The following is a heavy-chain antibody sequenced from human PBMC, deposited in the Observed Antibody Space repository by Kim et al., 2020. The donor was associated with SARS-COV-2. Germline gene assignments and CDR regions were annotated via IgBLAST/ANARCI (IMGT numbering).Heavy chain of an antibody. J-gene: IGHJ4*02. D-gene: IGHD6-13*01. CDR3: GSRWYVTDY. CDR1: GFTFSNAW. V-gene: IGHV3-15*01. Sequence: GGSLRLSCAASGFTFSNAWMSWVRQAPGKGLEWVGRIKSKTDCVTTDYAAPVKGRFTISRDDSKNTLYLQMNSLKTEDTAVYYCGSRWYVTDYWGQGTLVTVSS. CDR2: IKSKTDCVTT.